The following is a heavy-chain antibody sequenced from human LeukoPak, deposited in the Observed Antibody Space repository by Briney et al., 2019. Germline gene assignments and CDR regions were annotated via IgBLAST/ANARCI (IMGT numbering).Heavy chain of an antibody. D-gene: IGHD3-9*01. CDR1: GGSITTFY. J-gene: IGHJ6*02. V-gene: IGHV4-59*01. Sequence: SETLSLTCTVSGGSITTFYWSWVRQPPGKGLEYIGHIDYSGRAKYNPSLKSRVTISVDTSKNQFSLKLSSVTAADTAIYYCARWRYLDVWGQGTTVTVSS. CDR3: ARWRYLDV. CDR2: IDYSGRA.